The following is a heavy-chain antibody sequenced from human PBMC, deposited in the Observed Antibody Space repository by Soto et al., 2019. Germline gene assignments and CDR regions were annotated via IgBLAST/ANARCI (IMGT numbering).Heavy chain of an antibody. CDR1: GYTFTGQY. CDR2: VNPNSGGT. Sequence: SVKVSCKASGYTFTGQYIHWVRQAPGQGLEWMGWVNPNSGGTNYAQKFQGWVTMTRDTSISTAYMELSRLRSDDTAVYYCARGYCSSTSCHFDYWGQGTLVTVSS. D-gene: IGHD2-2*01. CDR3: ARGYCSSTSCHFDY. V-gene: IGHV1-2*04. J-gene: IGHJ4*02.